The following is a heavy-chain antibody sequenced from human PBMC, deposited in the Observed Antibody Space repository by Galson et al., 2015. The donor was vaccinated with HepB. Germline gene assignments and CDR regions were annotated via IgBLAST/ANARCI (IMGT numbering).Heavy chain of an antibody. CDR3: ARDNSQSRRGSGTYWWFDP. CDR1: GFAFTSYY. Sequence: SVKVSCKASGFAFTSYYMHWVRQAPGQGLEWMAVINPRGDYTVYAQKFRGRVTLTRDTSTSTVYMEMSSLRSDDTAVYYCARDNSQSRRGSGTYWWFDPWGQGTLVTVSS. CDR2: INPRGDYT. D-gene: IGHD3-10*01. J-gene: IGHJ5*02. V-gene: IGHV1-46*01.